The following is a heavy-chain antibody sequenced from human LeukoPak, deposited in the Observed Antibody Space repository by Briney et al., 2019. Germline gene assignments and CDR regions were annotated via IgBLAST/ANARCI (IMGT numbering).Heavy chain of an antibody. V-gene: IGHV1-18*01. CDR1: GYTFTSDG. Sequence: ASVKVSCKASGYTFTSDGISWVRQASGQGLEWMGWISAYNGNTNYAQKLQGRVTMTTDTSTSTAYMELRSLRSDDTAVYYCARDHRGYDLGLIDYWAREPWSPSPQ. D-gene: IGHD5-12*01. CDR2: ISAYNGNT. J-gene: IGHJ4*02. CDR3: ARDHRGYDLGLIDY.